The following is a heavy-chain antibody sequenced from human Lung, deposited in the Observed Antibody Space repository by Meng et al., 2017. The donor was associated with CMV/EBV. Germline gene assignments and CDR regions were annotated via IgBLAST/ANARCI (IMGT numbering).Heavy chain of an antibody. CDR1: GFSLSNARMG. V-gene: IGHV2-26*01. Sequence: SGXXLVXPTETLTLTCTVSGFSLSNARMGVSWIRQPPGKALEWLAHIFSNDEKSYSTSLKSRLTISKDTSKSQVVLTMTNMDPVDTAIYYCARHLPTYYYDSSGYYYPYYYYGMDVWGQGTTVTVSS. CDR3: ARHLPTYYYDSSGYYYPYYYYGMDV. D-gene: IGHD3-22*01. J-gene: IGHJ6*02. CDR2: IFSNDEK.